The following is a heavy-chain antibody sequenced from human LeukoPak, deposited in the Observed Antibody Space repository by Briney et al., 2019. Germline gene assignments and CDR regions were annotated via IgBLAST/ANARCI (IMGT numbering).Heavy chain of an antibody. Sequence: PGGSLRLSCAASGFTFSSYWMSWVRQAPGKGLGWVSYISSSSSTIYYADSVKGRFTISRDNAKNSLYLQMNSLRAEDTAVYYCARVVRGYCSGGSCYAFDYWGQGTLVTVSS. CDR3: ARVVRGYCSGGSCYAFDY. CDR2: ISSSSSTI. V-gene: IGHV3-48*01. D-gene: IGHD2-15*01. CDR1: GFTFSSYW. J-gene: IGHJ4*02.